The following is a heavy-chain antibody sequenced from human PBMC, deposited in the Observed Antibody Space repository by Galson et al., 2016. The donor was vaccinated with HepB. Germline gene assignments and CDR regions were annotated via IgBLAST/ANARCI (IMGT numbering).Heavy chain of an antibody. CDR2: IGGRTSST. J-gene: IGHJ4*02. Sequence: SLRLSCAASGFTLSSYGMNWVRQAPGRGLEWIAYIGGRTSSTFYADSVKGRFTISRDNAKNSLSLHMIGLRAEDTAVYYCARARYSSDAHPGYYFDYWGQGTLVPVSS. D-gene: IGHD6-19*01. CDR1: GFTLSSYG. CDR3: ARARYSSDAHPGYYFDY. V-gene: IGHV3-48*01.